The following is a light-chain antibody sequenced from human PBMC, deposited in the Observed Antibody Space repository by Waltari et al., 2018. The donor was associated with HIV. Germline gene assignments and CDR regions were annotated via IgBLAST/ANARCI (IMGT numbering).Light chain of an antibody. CDR3: QQGKSYPRT. J-gene: IGKJ1*01. CDR1: QGISRY. V-gene: IGKV1-9*01. Sequence: DIQLTQSPSFLSASVGDRVYLTCRASQGISRYLAWYQQEPGKAPKLLIYAATVLQSGVPSRLSGSGSVTEFTLTSSSLQPEDSATYYCQQGKSYPRTFGQGTKVEIK. CDR2: AAT.